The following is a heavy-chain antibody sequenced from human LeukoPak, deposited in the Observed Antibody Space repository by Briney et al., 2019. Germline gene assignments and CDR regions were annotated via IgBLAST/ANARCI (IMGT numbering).Heavy chain of an antibody. J-gene: IGHJ4*02. CDR2: ISGSGGST. CDR3: ATLGQQWLDYFDY. V-gene: IGHV3-23*01. CDR1: GFTFSSYG. Sequence: GGSLRLSCAASGFTFSSYGMTWVRQAPGKGLEWVSAISGSGGSTYYADSVKGRFTISRDNSKNTLYLQMNSLRAEDTAVYYCATLGQQWLDYFDYWGQGTQVTVSS. D-gene: IGHD6-19*01.